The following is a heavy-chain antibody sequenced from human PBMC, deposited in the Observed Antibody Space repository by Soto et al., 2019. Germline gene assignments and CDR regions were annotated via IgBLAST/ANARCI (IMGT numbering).Heavy chain of an antibody. J-gene: IGHJ4*02. CDR3: AIIRYSGYDLGY. CDR2: ISAYNGNT. V-gene: IGHV1-18*04. D-gene: IGHD5-12*01. CDR1: GYTFTSYG. Sequence: ASVKVSCKASGYTFTSYGISWVRQAPGQGLEWMGWISAYNGNTNYAQKLQGRVTMTTDTSTSTAYMELRSLRSDDTAVYYCAIIRYSGYDLGYWGQGTLVTVSS.